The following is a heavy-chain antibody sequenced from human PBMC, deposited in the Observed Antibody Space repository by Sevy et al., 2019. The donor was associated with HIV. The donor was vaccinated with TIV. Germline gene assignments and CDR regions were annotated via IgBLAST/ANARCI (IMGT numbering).Heavy chain of an antibody. CDR3: AREGCTRPHDY. CDR2: LSFGCGKI. J-gene: IGHJ4*02. V-gene: IGHV3-23*01. Sequence: GGSLRLSCAASGFAFYDYSMSWIRQAPGKGLEWVATLSFGCGKINYADSVKGRFTISRDNSKNSFYLQMDNLRVEDTALYYCAREGCTRPHDYWGQGTRFPVSS. D-gene: IGHD2-8*01. CDR1: GFAFYDYS.